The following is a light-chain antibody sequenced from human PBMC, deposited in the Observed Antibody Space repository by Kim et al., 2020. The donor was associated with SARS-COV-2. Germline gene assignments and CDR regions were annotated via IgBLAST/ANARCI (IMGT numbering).Light chain of an antibody. V-gene: IGKV3-20*01. CDR3: QQYGSSPCT. J-gene: IGKJ2*02. CDR1: QSLPAGY. CDR2: EIS. Sequence: SPGERDTLSCRASQSLPAGYLAWYQQKPGQSPRLLIYEISRRAAGIPDRFSGSGSGTDFILTINRLEPEDFAVYYCQQYGSSPCTFGQGTKVDIK.